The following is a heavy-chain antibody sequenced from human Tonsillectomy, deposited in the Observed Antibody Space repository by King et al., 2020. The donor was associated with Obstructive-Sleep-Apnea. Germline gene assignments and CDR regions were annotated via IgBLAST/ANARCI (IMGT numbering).Heavy chain of an antibody. CDR3: WRAPDH. Sequence: QLQESGPGLVKPSETLSLTCTFSGGSISASKYYWGWIRQSPGKGLEWICSFYEDGTTFYNLSLKSRGTISEDTSKNHFSLKLTSVTAADTAVYYCWRAPDHWGQGTLVTVDS. CDR2: FYEDGTT. V-gene: IGHV4-39*02. CDR1: GGSISASKYY. J-gene: IGHJ4*02. D-gene: IGHD1-14*01.